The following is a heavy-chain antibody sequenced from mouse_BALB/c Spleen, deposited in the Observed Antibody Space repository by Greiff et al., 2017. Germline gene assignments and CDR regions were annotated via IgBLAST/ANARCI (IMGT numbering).Heavy chain of an antibody. V-gene: IGHV1-9*01. Sequence: QVHVKQSGAELMKPGASVKISCKATGYTFSSYWIEWVKQRPGHGLEWIGEILPGSGSTNYNEKFKGKATFTADTSSNTAYMQLSSLTSEDSAVYYCASPITTASWFAYWGQGTLVTVSA. CDR3: ASPITTASWFAY. CDR2: ILPGSGST. J-gene: IGHJ3*01. CDR1: GYTFSSYW. D-gene: IGHD1-2*01.